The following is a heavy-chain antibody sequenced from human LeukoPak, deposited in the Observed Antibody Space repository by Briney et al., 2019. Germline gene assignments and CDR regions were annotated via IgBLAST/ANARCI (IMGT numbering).Heavy chain of an antibody. V-gene: IGHV3-20*04. J-gene: IGHJ4*02. D-gene: IGHD1-26*01. CDR1: GFTFDDYG. CDR2: INWNGGST. CDR3: AKVLSGSQDY. Sequence: GGSLRLSCAASGFTFDDYGVTWVRQVPGKGLEWVSGINWNGGSTGYADSVKGRFTISRDNAKNSLYLQMNSLRAEDTAVYYCAKVLSGSQDYWGQGTLVTVFS.